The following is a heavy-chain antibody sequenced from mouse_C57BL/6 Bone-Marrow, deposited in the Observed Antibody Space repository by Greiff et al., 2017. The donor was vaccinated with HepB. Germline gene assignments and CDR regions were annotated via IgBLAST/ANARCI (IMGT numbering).Heavy chain of an antibody. V-gene: IGHV3-6*01. Sequence: VQLQQSGPGLVKPSQSLSLTCSVTGYSITSGYYWNWIRQFPGNKLEWMGYISYDGSNNYNPSLKNRISITRDTSKNQFFLKLNSVTTEDTATYYCARRYYDYFDYWGQGTTLTVSS. CDR3: ARRYYDYFDY. CDR1: GYSITSGYY. J-gene: IGHJ2*01. D-gene: IGHD2-4*01. CDR2: ISYDGSN.